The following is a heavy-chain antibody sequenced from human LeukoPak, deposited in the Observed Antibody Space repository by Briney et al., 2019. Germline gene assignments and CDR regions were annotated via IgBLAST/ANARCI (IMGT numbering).Heavy chain of an antibody. Sequence: SQTLSLTCAVSGGSISSGGYSWSWIRQPPGKGLEWIGYIYHSGSTNYNPSLKSRVTISVDTSKNQFSLKLSSVTAADTAVYYCARETTTVIYFDYWGQGTLVTVSS. CDR3: ARETTTVIYFDY. J-gene: IGHJ4*02. CDR1: GGSISSGGYS. CDR2: IYHSGST. V-gene: IGHV4-30-2*01. D-gene: IGHD4-17*01.